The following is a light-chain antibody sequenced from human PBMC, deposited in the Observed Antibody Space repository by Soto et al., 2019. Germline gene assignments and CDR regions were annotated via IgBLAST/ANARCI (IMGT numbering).Light chain of an antibody. CDR1: QGISNY. Sequence: DIQMTQSPSSLSASVGDRVTITCRASQGISNYLAWYQQKPGKAPKLLIYDASTLESGVPSRFSGSGSGTEFTLTISSLQSDDLATYYCHQYDGYSWTFGQGTKVDIK. V-gene: IGKV1-5*01. CDR2: DAS. J-gene: IGKJ1*01. CDR3: HQYDGYSWT.